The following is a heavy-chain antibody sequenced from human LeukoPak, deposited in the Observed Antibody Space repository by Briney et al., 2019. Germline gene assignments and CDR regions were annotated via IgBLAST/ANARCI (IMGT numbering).Heavy chain of an antibody. J-gene: IGHJ3*02. CDR3: ARWYGSGSFNDAFDI. CDR1: GGSISSYY. Sequence: KPSETLSLTCTVSGGSISSYYWSWIRQPPGKGLEWIGYIDYSGSTNYNPSLKSRVTISVDKSKNQFSLKLSSVTAADTAVYYCARWYGSGSFNDAFDIWGQGTMVTVSS. CDR2: IDYSGST. D-gene: IGHD3-10*01. V-gene: IGHV4-59*12.